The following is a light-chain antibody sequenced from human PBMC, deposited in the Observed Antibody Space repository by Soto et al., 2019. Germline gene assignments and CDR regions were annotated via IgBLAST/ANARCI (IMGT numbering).Light chain of an antibody. CDR2: SND. V-gene: IGLV1-44*01. CDR1: SSNIGSNI. J-gene: IGLJ3*02. Sequence: QLVLTQPPSASGTPGQRVTISCSGSSSNIGSNIVNWYQHLPGTAPKLLIYSNDQRPSGVPDRFSGSKSGTSASLAISGLQSEDEADYYCAAWDGSLNGRVFGGGTKVTVL. CDR3: AAWDGSLNGRV.